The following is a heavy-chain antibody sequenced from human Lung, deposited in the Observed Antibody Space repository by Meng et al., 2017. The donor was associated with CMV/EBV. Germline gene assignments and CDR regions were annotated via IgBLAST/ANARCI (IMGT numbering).Heavy chain of an antibody. CDR2: INPSGGRT. V-gene: IGHV1-46*01. CDR3: ARGRGPSGSWYIDD. CDR1: GYIFTSYF. D-gene: IGHD6-13*01. Sequence: ASVKVSCKADGYIFTSYFIHWVRGAPGQGLEWMGKINPSGGRTTYAQKFQGRLTMTRNSSTSTIYMEVSSLRSEDTAVYYCARGRGPSGSWYIDDWGQGXLVTVSS. J-gene: IGHJ4*02.